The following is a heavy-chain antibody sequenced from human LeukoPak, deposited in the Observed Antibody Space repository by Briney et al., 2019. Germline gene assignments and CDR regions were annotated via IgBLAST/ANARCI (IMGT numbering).Heavy chain of an antibody. Sequence: GASVKVSCKASGYTFTGYYMHWVRQAPGQGLEWMGWINPKSGGTNYAQKSQGRVTMTRDTSISTVYMELSRLRSDDTAVYYCARGAIGRYSSGWYVDYWGQGTLVTVSS. CDR1: GYTFTGYY. D-gene: IGHD6-19*01. V-gene: IGHV1-2*02. CDR2: INPKSGGT. J-gene: IGHJ4*02. CDR3: ARGAIGRYSSGWYVDY.